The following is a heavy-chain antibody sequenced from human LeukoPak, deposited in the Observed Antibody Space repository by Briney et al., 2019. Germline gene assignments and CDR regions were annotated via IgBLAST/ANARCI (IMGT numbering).Heavy chain of an antibody. D-gene: IGHD1-26*01. CDR2: IIPIFGTA. CDR3: AREKPMGDFDY. J-gene: IGHJ4*02. V-gene: IGHV1-69*05. Sequence: ASVKVSCKASGGTFSSYAISWVRQAPGQGLEWMGGIIPIFGTANYAQKFQGRVTITTDESTSAAYMELSSLRSEDTAVYYCAREKPMGDFDYWGQGTLVTVSS. CDR1: GGTFSSYA.